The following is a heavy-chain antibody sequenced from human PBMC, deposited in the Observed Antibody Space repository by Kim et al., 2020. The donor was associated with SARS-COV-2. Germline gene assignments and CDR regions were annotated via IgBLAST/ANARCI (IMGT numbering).Heavy chain of an antibody. V-gene: IGHV3-30*18. CDR2: ISYDGSNK. J-gene: IGHJ6*02. Sequence: GGSLRLSCAASGFTFSSYGMHWVRQAPGKGLEWVVVISYDGSNKYYADSVKGRFTISRDNSKNTLYLQMNSLRAEDTAVYYCAKEEQQLVPPYYYGMDVWGQGTTVTVSS. D-gene: IGHD6-13*01. CDR1: GFTFSSYG. CDR3: AKEEQQLVPPYYYGMDV.